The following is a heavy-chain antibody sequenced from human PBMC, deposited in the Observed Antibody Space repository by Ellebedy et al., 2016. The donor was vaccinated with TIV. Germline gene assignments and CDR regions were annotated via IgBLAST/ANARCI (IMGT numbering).Heavy chain of an antibody. CDR3: ARDDRAAAGTIDY. CDR2: IYYSGST. CDR1: GGSISSSSYY. V-gene: IGHV4-39*07. J-gene: IGHJ4*02. D-gene: IGHD6-13*01. Sequence: SETLSLXCTVSGGSISSSSYYWGWIRQPPGKGLEWIGSIYYSGSTYYNPSLKSRVTISVDTSKNHFSLRLSSVTAADTAVYYCARDDRAAAGTIDYWGQGTLVTVSS.